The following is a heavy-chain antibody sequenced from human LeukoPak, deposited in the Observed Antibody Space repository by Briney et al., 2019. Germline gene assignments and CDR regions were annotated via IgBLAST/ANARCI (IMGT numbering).Heavy chain of an antibody. CDR3: ANRRGTSGWSEGYFDY. CDR1: GFSPSTSGVG. CDR2: IYWDDDK. Sequence: SGPTLVNPTQTLTLTCTFSGFSPSTSGVGVGWIRQPPGKAPEWLALIYWDDDKRYSPSLKSRLTITKDTSKNQVVLTMTNVDPLDTATYYCANRRGTSGWSEGYFDYWGQGTLVTVSS. V-gene: IGHV2-5*02. D-gene: IGHD6-19*01. J-gene: IGHJ4*02.